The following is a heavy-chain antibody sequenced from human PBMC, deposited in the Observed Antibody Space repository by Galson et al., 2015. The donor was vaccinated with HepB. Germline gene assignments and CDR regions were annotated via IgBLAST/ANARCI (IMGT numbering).Heavy chain of an antibody. CDR1: GFTFSSYA. CDR2: ISGSGGST. J-gene: IGHJ4*02. D-gene: IGHD1-1*01. V-gene: IGHV3-23*01. Sequence: SQRLSCAASGFTFSSYAMSWVRQAPGKGLEWVSAISGSGGSTYHADSVKGRFTISRDNSKNTLYLQMNSLRAEDTAVYYCAKDRIEVQLDDRDYWGQGTLVTVSS. CDR3: AKDRIEVQLDDRDY.